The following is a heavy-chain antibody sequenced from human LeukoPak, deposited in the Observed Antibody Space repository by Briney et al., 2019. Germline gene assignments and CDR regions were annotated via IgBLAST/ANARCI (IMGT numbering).Heavy chain of an antibody. Sequence: SETLSLTCTVSGDSISSGDYYWSWIRQPAGKGLEWIGRIYTSGSTNYNPSLKSRVTISVDTSKNQFSLKLTSVTAADTAVYYCARHKIVGNNWTGNWFDPWGQGTLVTVSS. CDR1: GDSISSGDYY. CDR3: ARHKIVGNNWTGNWFDP. J-gene: IGHJ5*02. D-gene: IGHD1/OR15-1a*01. V-gene: IGHV4-61*02. CDR2: IYTSGST.